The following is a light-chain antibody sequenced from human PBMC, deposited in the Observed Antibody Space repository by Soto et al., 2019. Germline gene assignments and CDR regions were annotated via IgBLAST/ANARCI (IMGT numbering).Light chain of an antibody. CDR1: QSVSSN. Sequence: EIVMTQSPATLSVSPGERATLSCRASQSVSSNLAWYQQKPGQAPRLLLYGASTRATGIPARFSGSGSGTGFTLTISSLQSEDFAVYYCQQYNNWPSGYTFGQGTKLEIK. V-gene: IGKV3-15*01. CDR2: GAS. CDR3: QQYNNWPSGYT. J-gene: IGKJ2*01.